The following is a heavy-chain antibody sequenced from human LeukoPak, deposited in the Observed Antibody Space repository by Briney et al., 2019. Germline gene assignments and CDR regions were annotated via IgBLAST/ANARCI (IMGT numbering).Heavy chain of an antibody. V-gene: IGHV4-34*01. CDR2: INHSGST. CDR3: ARAPIFYYGSGSYYRDY. J-gene: IGHJ4*02. D-gene: IGHD3-10*01. CDR1: GGSISSYY. Sequence: SETLSLTCTVSGGSISSYYWSWIRQPPGKGLEWIGEINHSGSTNYNPSLKSRVTISVDTSKNQFSLKLSSVTAADTAVYYCARAPIFYYGSGSYYRDYWGQGTLVTVSS.